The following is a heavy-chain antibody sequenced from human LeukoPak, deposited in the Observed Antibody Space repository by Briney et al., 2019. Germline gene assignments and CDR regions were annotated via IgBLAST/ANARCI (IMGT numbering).Heavy chain of an antibody. V-gene: IGHV3-30*03. D-gene: IGHD6-13*01. CDR2: ISYDGSNK. J-gene: IGHJ3*02. CDR1: GFTFSSYG. Sequence: GRSLRLSCAASGFTFSSYGMHWVRQAPGKGLEWVAVISYDGSNKYYADSVKGRFTISRDNAKNSLYLQMNSLRAEDTAVYYCARCIAEAVGAFDIWGQGTMVTVSS. CDR3: ARCIAEAVGAFDI.